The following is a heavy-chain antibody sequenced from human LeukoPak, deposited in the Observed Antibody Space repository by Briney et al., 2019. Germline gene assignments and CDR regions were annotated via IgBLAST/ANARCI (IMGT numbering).Heavy chain of an antibody. CDR2: VSHGGTT. Sequence: PSETLSLTCTFYGGSFSDYSWSWIRQPPGKGLEWIGEVSHGGTTNYNPSLESRVTISIDTSNSQFSLNLKSVTAADSGVYLCARAVLAVFGEITGNYYYMDVWGKGTTVTVSS. CDR3: ARAVLAVFGEITGNYYYMDV. V-gene: IGHV4-34*01. J-gene: IGHJ6*03. D-gene: IGHD3-3*01. CDR1: GGSFSDYS.